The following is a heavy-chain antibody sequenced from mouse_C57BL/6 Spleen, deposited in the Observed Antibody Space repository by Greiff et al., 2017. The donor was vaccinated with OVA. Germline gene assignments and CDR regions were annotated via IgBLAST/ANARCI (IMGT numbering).Heavy chain of an antibody. CDR2: IYPRSGNT. Sequence: QVHVKQSGAELARPGASVKLSCKASGYTFTSYGISWVKQRTGQGLEWIGEIYPRSGNTYYNEKFKGKATLTADKSSSTAYMELRSLTSEDSAVYFCARSGSGYFAMDYWGQGTSVTVSS. D-gene: IGHD3-2*02. CDR3: ARSGSGYFAMDY. V-gene: IGHV1-81*01. J-gene: IGHJ4*01. CDR1: GYTFTSYG.